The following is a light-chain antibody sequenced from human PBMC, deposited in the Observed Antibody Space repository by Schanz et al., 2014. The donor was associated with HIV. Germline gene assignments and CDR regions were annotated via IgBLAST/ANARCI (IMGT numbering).Light chain of an antibody. V-gene: IGLV2-14*03. CDR1: SIDVGGYDY. J-gene: IGLJ2*01. CDR2: DVS. CDR3: SSFAGNNKLL. Sequence: QSALTQPASLSGSPGQSITISCTGTSIDVGGYDYVSWYQKHPDKAPRLIIYDVSNRPSGVSSRFSGSKSGNTASLTVSGLQADDEADYYCSSFAGNNKLLFGGGTKLTVL.